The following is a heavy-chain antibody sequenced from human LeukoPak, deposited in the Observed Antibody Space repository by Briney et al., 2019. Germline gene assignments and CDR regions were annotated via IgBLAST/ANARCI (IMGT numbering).Heavy chain of an antibody. J-gene: IGHJ4*02. Sequence: ASVKVSCKTSGYIFTAHHIHWMHQAPGHGLELLGWVSAANNPEYSQKFQGRVVITRDASATTSYLELNSLRSEDTAIYYCAMSVEMPPIPSFDFWGQGTLVDVSS. V-gene: IGHV1-3*01. CDR2: VSAANNP. CDR1: GYIFTAHH. D-gene: IGHD5-24*01. CDR3: AMSVEMPPIPSFDF.